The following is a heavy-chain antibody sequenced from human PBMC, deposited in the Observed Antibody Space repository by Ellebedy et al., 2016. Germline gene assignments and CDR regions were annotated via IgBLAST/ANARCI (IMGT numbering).Heavy chain of an antibody. CDR3: TKGTSGGSRYFDY. V-gene: IGHV3-23*01. J-gene: IGHJ4*02. CDR2: IIGGDDTT. D-gene: IGHD3-10*01. CDR1: GFTFSTST. Sequence: GGSLRLSXEASGFTFSTSTMRWVRQTPGKGLEWVSSIIGGDDTTYYADSVKGRFTISRDNSKSTLYLQMDSLRAEDTALYYCTKGTSGGSRYFDYWGQGALVTVSS.